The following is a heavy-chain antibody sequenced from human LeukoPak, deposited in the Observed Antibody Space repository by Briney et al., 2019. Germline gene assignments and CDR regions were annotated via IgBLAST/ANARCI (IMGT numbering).Heavy chain of an antibody. CDR1: GGTFSSYA. Sequence: ASVKVSCKASGGTFSSYAINWVRQATGQGLEWMGWMNPNSGNTGYAQKFQGRVTMTRNTSISTAYMELSSLRSEDTAVYYCARGGVEMATIDYWGQGTLVTVSS. CDR3: ARGGVEMATIDY. D-gene: IGHD5-24*01. CDR2: MNPNSGNT. J-gene: IGHJ4*02. V-gene: IGHV1-8*02.